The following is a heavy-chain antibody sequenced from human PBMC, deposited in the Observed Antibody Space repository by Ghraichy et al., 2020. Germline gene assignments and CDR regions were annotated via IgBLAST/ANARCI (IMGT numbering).Heavy chain of an antibody. V-gene: IGHV3-23*01. J-gene: IGHJ6*02. D-gene: IGHD3-10*01. Sequence: GESLNISCAASRFTFSSFVMTWVRQAPGKGLEWVSGISGGGGNTYYADSVKGRFTISRDNSKNTLYLQMNSLRAEDTAIYYCAFSYYYGSQSFPYYYYALDVWGQGTTVTVSS. CDR3: AFSYYYGSQSFPYYYYALDV. CDR1: RFTFSSFV. CDR2: ISGGGGNT.